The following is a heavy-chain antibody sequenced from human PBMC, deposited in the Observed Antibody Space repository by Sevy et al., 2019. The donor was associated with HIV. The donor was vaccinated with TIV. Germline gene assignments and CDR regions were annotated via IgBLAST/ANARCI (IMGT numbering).Heavy chain of an antibody. Sequence: GGSLRLSCAASGFRFRDYRMNWVRQAPGKGLEWVSYITSSSNTIYYADSVKGRFTISRDNGRNSLYVQINSLRHEDTAVYYCARDRERGEVALDLWGQGTLVTVSS. D-gene: IGHD1-26*01. CDR3: ARDRERGEVALDL. J-gene: IGHJ5*02. V-gene: IGHV3-48*02. CDR2: ITSSSNTI. CDR1: GFRFRDYR.